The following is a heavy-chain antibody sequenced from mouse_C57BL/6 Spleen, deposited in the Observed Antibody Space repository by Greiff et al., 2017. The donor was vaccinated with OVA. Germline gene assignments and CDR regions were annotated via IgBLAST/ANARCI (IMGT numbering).Heavy chain of an antibody. CDR1: GYSFTDYN. CDR3: ARSVYYGSSYQFAY. V-gene: IGHV1-39*01. CDR2: INPNYGTT. D-gene: IGHD1-1*01. J-gene: IGHJ3*01. Sequence: EVQLQESGPELVKPGASVKISCKASGYSFTDYNMNWVKQSNGKSLEWIGVINPNYGTTSYNQKFKGKATLTVDQSSSTAYMQLNSLTSEDSAVYYCARSVYYGSSYQFAYWGQGTLVTVSA.